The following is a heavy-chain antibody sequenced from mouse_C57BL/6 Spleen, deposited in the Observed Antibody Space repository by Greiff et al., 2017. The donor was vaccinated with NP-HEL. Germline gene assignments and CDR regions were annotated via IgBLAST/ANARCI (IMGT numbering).Heavy chain of an antibody. D-gene: IGHD1-1*01. CDR3: ARDYYGSSLFDY. J-gene: IGHJ2*01. V-gene: IGHV1-82*01. CDR2: IYPGDGDT. CDR1: GYAFSSSW. Sequence: VKLQESGPELVKPGASVKISCKASGYAFSSSWMNWVKQRPGKGLEWIGRIYPGDGDTNYNGKFKGKATLTADKSSSTAYMQLSSLTSEDSAVYFCARDYYGSSLFDYWGQGTTLTVSS.